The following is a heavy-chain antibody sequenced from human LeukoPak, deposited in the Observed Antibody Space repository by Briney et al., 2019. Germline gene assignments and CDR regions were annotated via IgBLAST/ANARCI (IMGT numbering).Heavy chain of an antibody. CDR2: ISTSGSA. CDR1: GASISSYY. Sequence: PSETLSLTCTVSGASISSYYWSWIRQPAGKGLEWIGRISTSGSATYNPSLKSRVTMSIDTSKNQFSLKLSSVTAADTAVYSCARGVSDYYYCYYIDYWGQGALVTVSS. D-gene: IGHD3-22*01. V-gene: IGHV4-4*07. J-gene: IGHJ4*02. CDR3: ARGVSDYYYCYYIDY.